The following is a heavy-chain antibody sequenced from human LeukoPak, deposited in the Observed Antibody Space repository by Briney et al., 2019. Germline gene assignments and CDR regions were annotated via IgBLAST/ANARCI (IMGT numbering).Heavy chain of an antibody. CDR3: ARDFYGVLIDY. V-gene: IGHV3-74*01. Sequence: GGSLRLSCAASGFTFSSYWMHWVRQAPGKGLVWVSRTNSDGSSTSYADSVKGRFTISRDNAKNTLYLQMNSLRAEDTAVYYCARDFYGVLIDYWGQGTLVTVSS. CDR2: TNSDGSST. J-gene: IGHJ4*02. D-gene: IGHD4-17*01. CDR1: GFTFSSYW.